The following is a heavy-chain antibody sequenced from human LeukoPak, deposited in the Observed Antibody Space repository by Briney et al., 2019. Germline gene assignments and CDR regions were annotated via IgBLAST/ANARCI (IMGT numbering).Heavy chain of an antibody. CDR1: GFTFSSYA. D-gene: IGHD6-13*01. CDR3: ARVRHLSSSATPAY. CDR2: ISYDGSNK. V-gene: IGHV3-30-3*01. Sequence: GGSLRLSCAASGFTFSSYAMHWVRQAPGKGLEWVAVISYDGSNKYYADSVKGRFTISRDNSKNTLYLQMNSLRAEDTAVYYCARVRHLSSSATPAYWGQGTLVTVSS. J-gene: IGHJ4*02.